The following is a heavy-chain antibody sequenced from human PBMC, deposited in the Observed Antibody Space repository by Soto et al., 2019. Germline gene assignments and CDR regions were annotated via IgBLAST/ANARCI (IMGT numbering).Heavy chain of an antibody. CDR2: TSISISDS. Sequence: VSLRLSCAASRFTLRTYTMNWVRQAPGKGLEWVASTSISISDSYYADSGAGRLSLSRHNDENPQWVQMNSLRTKGPAVCFCVGGMSSLFWGQGTLVTVSS. J-gene: IGHJ4*01. V-gene: IGHV3-21*06. CDR3: VGGMSSLF. CDR1: RFTLRTYT. D-gene: IGHD1-26*01.